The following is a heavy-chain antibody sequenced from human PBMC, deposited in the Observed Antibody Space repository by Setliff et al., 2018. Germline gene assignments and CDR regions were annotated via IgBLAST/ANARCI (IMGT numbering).Heavy chain of an antibody. J-gene: IGHJ4*02. CDR1: GFTFSSYA. V-gene: IGHV3-23*01. CDR2: ISGSGGTI. CDR3: ARDITSYYALGY. Sequence: PGGSLRLSCAASGFTFSSYAMSWVRQAPGKGLEWVSAISGSGGTIYYADSVKGRFTISRDNSRNTLHLQMNSLSGEDTAVYYCARDITSYYALGYWGQGTLVTVSS. D-gene: IGHD2-2*01.